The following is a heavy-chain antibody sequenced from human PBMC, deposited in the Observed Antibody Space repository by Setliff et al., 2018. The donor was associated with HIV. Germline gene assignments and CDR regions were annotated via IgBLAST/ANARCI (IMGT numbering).Heavy chain of an antibody. CDR1: GYTFTSYA. V-gene: IGHV5-51*01. J-gene: IGHJ5*02. D-gene: IGHD3-9*01. CDR2: IYPGDSDT. Sequence: KVSCKASGYTFTSYAMHWVRQAPGQRLEWMGIIYPGDSDTRYSPSFQGQVTISAAKSISTAFLQWSSLKASDTAIYYCARHRHSGYYDVLTGVNWFDPWGQGTLVTVSS. CDR3: ARHRHSGYYDVLTGVNWFDP.